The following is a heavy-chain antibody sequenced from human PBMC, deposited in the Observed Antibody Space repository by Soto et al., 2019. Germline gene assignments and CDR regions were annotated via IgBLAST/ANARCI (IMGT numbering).Heavy chain of an antibody. CDR3: SRYDGHSGSQICY. Sequence: SETLSLTCTVSGGSISSSSYYWGWIRQPPGKGLEWIGSIYYSGSTYYNPSLKSRVTISVDTSKNQFSLKLSSVTAADTAVYYGSRYDGHSGSQICYWGQGNLLPISS. V-gene: IGHV4-39*01. J-gene: IGHJ4*02. CDR1: GGSISSSSYY. D-gene: IGHD1-26*01. CDR2: IYYSGST.